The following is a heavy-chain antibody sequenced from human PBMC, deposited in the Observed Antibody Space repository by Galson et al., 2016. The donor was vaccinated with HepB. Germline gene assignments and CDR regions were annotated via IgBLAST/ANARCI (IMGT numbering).Heavy chain of an antibody. Sequence: SLRLSCAASGFTFSPYAMHWVRQAPGKGLEWVAVISHDGSNKYYADSVKGRFTISRDNSKNTLYLEMNSLRAEDTAVYYCARDGCGWLFDSWGQGTLVTVSS. V-gene: IGHV3-30*04. CDR1: GFTFSPYA. CDR2: ISHDGSNK. J-gene: IGHJ4*02. D-gene: IGHD6-19*01. CDR3: ARDGCGWLFDS.